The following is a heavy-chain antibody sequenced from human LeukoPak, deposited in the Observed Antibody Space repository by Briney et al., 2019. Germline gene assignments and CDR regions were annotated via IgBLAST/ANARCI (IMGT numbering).Heavy chain of an antibody. J-gene: IGHJ5*02. D-gene: IGHD3-10*01. CDR3: ARDYGSGSYHFDP. CDR2: IYYSGST. CDR1: GGSFSGYY. V-gene: IGHV4-59*01. Sequence: PSETLSLTCAVYGGSFSGYYWSWIRQPPGKGLEWIGYIYYSGSTNYNPSLKSRVTISVDTSKNQFSLKLSSVTAADTAVYYCARDYGSGSYHFDPWGQGTLVTVSS.